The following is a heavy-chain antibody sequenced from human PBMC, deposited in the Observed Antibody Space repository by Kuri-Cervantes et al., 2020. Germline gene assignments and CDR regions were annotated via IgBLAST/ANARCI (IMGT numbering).Heavy chain of an antibody. CDR3: ARAECSSTSCPKKYYYYYYGMDV. D-gene: IGHD2-2*01. Sequence: ASVNVSCKASVYTFPSYYMHWVRQAPGQGREWMGIVNPSGGSTSYAQKFQGRGTMTRDTYTSTVYLELSSMRSEDTAVYYCARAECSSTSCPKKYYYYYYGMDVWGQGTTVTGSS. CDR2: VNPSGGST. J-gene: IGHJ6*01. CDR1: VYTFPSYY. V-gene: IGHV1-46*01.